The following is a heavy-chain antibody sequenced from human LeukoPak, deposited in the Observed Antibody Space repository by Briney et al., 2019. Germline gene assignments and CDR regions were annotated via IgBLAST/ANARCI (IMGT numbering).Heavy chain of an antibody. V-gene: IGHV4-59*01. CDR3: ARGFDGYNYFDY. J-gene: IGHJ4*02. Sequence: SETLSLTCTVSGGSISSYYWSWIRQPPGKGLERMGYIYYSGSTNYNPSLKSRVTISVDTSKNQFSLKLSSVTAADTAVYYCARGFDGYNYFDYCGQGTLVTVSS. CDR2: IYYSGST. CDR1: GGSISSYY. D-gene: IGHD5-24*01.